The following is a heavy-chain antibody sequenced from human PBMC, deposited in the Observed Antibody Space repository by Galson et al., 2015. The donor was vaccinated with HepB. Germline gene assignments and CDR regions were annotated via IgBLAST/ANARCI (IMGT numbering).Heavy chain of an antibody. V-gene: IGHV4-61*01. Sequence: QVQLQESGPGLVRPSETLSLTCTVSGASVSSGNYYWSWIRQPPGKGLEWIGYINYSGSTNYNTSLKSRVTISVDTSNNQFSLKLSSVTAADTAVYFCARIRYYDVLTGYHDVYYFDYWGQGTLVTVSP. CDR1: GASVSSGNYY. D-gene: IGHD3-9*01. CDR3: ARIRYYDVLTGYHDVYYFDY. CDR2: INYSGST. J-gene: IGHJ4*02.